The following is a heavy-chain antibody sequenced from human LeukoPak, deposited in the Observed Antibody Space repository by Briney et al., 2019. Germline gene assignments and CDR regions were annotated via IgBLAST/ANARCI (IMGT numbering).Heavy chain of an antibody. V-gene: IGHV3-72*01. Sequence: PGRSLRLSCAASGFTFSDHYVDWVRQAPGKGLEWVGRSGNKDSRYTTEYAASVKGRFTISRDESKNSLYLQMNSLKTEDTAVYHCTRGYSGKSVYAFDIWGQGTMVTVSS. CDR1: GFTFSDHY. J-gene: IGHJ3*02. D-gene: IGHD1-26*01. CDR2: SGNKDSRYTT. CDR3: TRGYSGKSVYAFDI.